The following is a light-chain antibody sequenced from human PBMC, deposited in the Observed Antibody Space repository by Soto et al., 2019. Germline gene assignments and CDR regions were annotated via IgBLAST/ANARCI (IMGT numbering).Light chain of an antibody. CDR1: SSDVGAYNY. Sequence: QSVLTQPASVSGSPGQSITISCTGTSSDVGAYNYVSWYQQHPGKAPKLMIYEVRDRPSGISNRFSGSKSGNTASLTISGLQAEDEADYYCSSYTRSNTYVFGSGTKLTVL. CDR3: SSYTRSNTYV. J-gene: IGLJ1*01. V-gene: IGLV2-14*01. CDR2: EVR.